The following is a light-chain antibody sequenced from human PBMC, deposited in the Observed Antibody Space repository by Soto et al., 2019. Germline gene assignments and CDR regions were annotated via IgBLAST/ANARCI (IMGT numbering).Light chain of an antibody. CDR3: NSYRASSTTHYV. J-gene: IGLJ1*01. V-gene: IGLV2-14*03. CDR1: SSDVGGYNY. CDR2: DVS. Sequence: QSVLTQPASLSGSPGQSITISCTGTSSDVGGYNYVSWYQQHPGKAPKLMIYDVSNRPSGVSNRFSGSNSGNTASLTISGLQAEDEADYYCNSYRASSTTHYVFGTGTKLTVL.